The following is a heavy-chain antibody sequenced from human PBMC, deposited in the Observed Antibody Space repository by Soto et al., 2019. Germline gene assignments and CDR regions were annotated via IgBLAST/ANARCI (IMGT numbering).Heavy chain of an antibody. Sequence: GGSLRLSCAASGFTFSSYDMHWVRQATGKGLEWVSAIGTAGDTYYPGSVKGRFTISRENAKNSLYLQMNSLRAEDTAVYYCARASSGLSSSWYYYYGMDVWGQGTTVTVSS. V-gene: IGHV3-13*01. D-gene: IGHD6-13*01. CDR1: GFTFSSYD. J-gene: IGHJ6*02. CDR2: IGTAGDT. CDR3: ARASSGLSSSWYYYYGMDV.